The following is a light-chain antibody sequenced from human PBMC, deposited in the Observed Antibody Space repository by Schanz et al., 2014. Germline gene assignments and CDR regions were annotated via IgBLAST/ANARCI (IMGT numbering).Light chain of an antibody. J-gene: IGKJ1*01. CDR1: QDIRAR. CDR2: AAS. V-gene: IGKV1-8*01. CDR3: QQYYSYPRT. Sequence: IQMTQSPSTLSASVGDRVTITCRASQDIRARLAWYQQKPGKAPKLLIYAASTLQSGVPSRFSGSGSGTDFTLTISCLQSEDFATYYCQQYYSYPRTFGQGTKVEIK.